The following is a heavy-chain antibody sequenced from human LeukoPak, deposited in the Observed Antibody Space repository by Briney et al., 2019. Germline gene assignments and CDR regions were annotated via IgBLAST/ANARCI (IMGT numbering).Heavy chain of an antibody. D-gene: IGHD3-22*01. V-gene: IGHV3-48*03. Sequence: GGSLRLSCAASGFTFSSYEMNWVRQAPGKGLEWVSYISSSGSTIYYADSVKGRFTISRDNAKNSLYLQMNSLRAEDTAVYYCARKGRNYYDSSGYYYLLDYWGQGTLVTVSS. CDR2: ISSSGSTI. CDR1: GFTFSSYE. CDR3: ARKGRNYYDSSGYYYLLDY. J-gene: IGHJ4*02.